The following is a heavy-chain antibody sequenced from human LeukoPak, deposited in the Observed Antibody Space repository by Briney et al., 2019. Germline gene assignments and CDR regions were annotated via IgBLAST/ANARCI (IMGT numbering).Heavy chain of an antibody. CDR1: GYTFTSYG. V-gene: IGHV1-18*01. CDR2: ISGYNGNT. D-gene: IGHD3-10*01. J-gene: IGHJ4*02. CDR3: ARVLRVAPYYFDY. Sequence: ASVKVSCKASGYTFTSYGISRVRQAPGQGLEWMGWISGYNGNTNYAQKVQGRVTMTTDTSTSTAYMELRSLRSDDTAVYYCARVLRVAPYYFDYWGQGTLVTVSS.